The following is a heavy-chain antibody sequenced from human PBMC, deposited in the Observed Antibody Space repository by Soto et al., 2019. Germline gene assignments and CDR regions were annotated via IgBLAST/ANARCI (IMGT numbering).Heavy chain of an antibody. D-gene: IGHD2-15*01. CDR3: AKGHSASVIDVRTSPDY. V-gene: IGHV3-23*01. CDR1: GFTFSTYA. J-gene: IGHJ4*02. Sequence: EVQLLESGGGLVQPGGSLRLSCAASGFTFSTYAMSWVRQAPGKGLEWVSTISGSGGSTSYADSVKGRLTISRDNSKNTLYLQMNSLRAEDTAVYYCAKGHSASVIDVRTSPDYWGQGTLVTVSS. CDR2: ISGSGGST.